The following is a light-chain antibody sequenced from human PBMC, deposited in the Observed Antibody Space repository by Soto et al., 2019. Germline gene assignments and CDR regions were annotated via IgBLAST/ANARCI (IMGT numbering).Light chain of an antibody. Sequence: AVRVNMSPSSLSASLGDKVIITCRASQGINSALARYQQKPGKAPKLLIYDASSLESGVPSRFSGSGSVTDFTLTISSLQPEDFATYYCQHYNSYSEAFGQVTKVDIK. J-gene: IGKJ1*01. CDR3: QHYNSYSEA. CDR2: DAS. CDR1: QGINSA. V-gene: IGKV1-13*02.